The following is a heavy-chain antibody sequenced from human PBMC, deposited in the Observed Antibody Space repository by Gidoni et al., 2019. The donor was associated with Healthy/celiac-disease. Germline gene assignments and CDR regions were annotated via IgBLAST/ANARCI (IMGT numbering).Heavy chain of an antibody. J-gene: IGHJ4*02. CDR1: GFTFRSYA. CDR2: IIGRGGST. CDR3: AKVGGRYSYGLGYFDY. V-gene: IGHV3-23*01. Sequence: EVQLLESGGGLVQPGGSLRLSCAASGFTFRSYAMSLVRQAPGKGLEWVSAIIGRGGSTSYADSVKGRFTISRDNSKNTLSLQMNSLRAEDTAVYYCAKVGGRYSYGLGYFDYWGQGTLVTVSS. D-gene: IGHD5-18*01.